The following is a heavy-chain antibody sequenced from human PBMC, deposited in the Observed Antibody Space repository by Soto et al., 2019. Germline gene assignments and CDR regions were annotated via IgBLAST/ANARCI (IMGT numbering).Heavy chain of an antibody. V-gene: IGHV4-30-4*01. J-gene: IGHJ4*02. Sequence: SETLSLTCTVSGGSISSGDYYWSWIRQPPGKGLEWIGYIYYSGSTYYNPSLKSRVTISVDTSKNQFSLKLSSVTAADTAVYYCARVRIESSSSVSYYFDYWGQGTLVTAPQ. CDR1: GGSISSGDYY. CDR3: ARVRIESSSSVSYYFDY. CDR2: IYYSGST. D-gene: IGHD6-6*01.